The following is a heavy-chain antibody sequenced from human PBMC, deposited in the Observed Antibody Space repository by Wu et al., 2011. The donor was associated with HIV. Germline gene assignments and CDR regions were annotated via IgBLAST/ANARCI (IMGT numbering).Heavy chain of an antibody. CDR1: GYTFSGYY. D-gene: IGHD3-16*01. Sequence: QVQLVQSGAEVKKPGASVKVSCKASGYTFSGYYMNWVRQAPGQGLEWMGGIIPIFGTRNVAQKFQGRVTITADKSTSTAYLELSSLTSDDTAVYYCARVWGNRGVDYSAHFGMDVWGKGTTVTVSS. V-gene: IGHV1-69*06. CDR3: ARVWGNRGVDYSAHFGMDV. CDR2: IIPIFGTR. J-gene: IGHJ6*04.